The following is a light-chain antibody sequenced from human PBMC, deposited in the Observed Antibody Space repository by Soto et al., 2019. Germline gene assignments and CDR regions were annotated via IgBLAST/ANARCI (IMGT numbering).Light chain of an antibody. CDR1: SSNIGSNY. J-gene: IGLJ1*01. CDR3: AAWDDSLTLYV. CDR2: RNN. Sequence: QSVLTQPPSASGTPGQRVTISCSGSSSNIGSNYVYWYQQLPGTAPKLLIYRNNQRPSGVPDRFSGSKSGTSASLAISGLRYEDEADYYCAAWDDSLTLYVFGTGTKLTVL. V-gene: IGLV1-47*01.